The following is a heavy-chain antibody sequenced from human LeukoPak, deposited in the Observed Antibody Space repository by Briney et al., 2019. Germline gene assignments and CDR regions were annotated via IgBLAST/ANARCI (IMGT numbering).Heavy chain of an antibody. Sequence: SETLSLTCTVSGYSVNSAYYWAWIRQPPGARLEWIASIYPSGTTYYKSSLRSRLIISIDASKNQFSLRLNSVTAADTAMYYCPRRADSRITGFDFWGQGALVAVSS. J-gene: IGHJ4*02. V-gene: IGHV4-38-2*02. CDR3: PRRADSRITGFDF. CDR2: IYPSGTT. CDR1: GYSVNSAYY. D-gene: IGHD1-14*01.